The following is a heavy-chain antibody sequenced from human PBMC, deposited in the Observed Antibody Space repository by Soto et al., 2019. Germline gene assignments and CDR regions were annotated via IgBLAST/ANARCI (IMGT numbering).Heavy chain of an antibody. J-gene: IGHJ6*03. V-gene: IGHV3-9*01. D-gene: IGHD3-3*01. CDR1: GFTFDDYA. CDR3: AKIGYDFWSGYYYYYMDV. CDR2: ISWNSGSI. Sequence: GGSLRLSCAASGFTFDDYAMHWVRQAPGKGLEWVSGISWNSGSIGYADSVKGRFTISRDNAKNSLYLQMNSLRAEDTALYYCAKIGYDFWSGYYYYYMDVWGKGTTVTVSS.